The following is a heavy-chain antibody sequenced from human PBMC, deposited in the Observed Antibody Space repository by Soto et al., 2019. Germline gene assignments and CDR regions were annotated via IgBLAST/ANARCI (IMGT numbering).Heavy chain of an antibody. D-gene: IGHD3-22*01. V-gene: IGHV4-59*08. CDR2: IYYSGST. CDR3: ARQEPGVGVIFDP. J-gene: IGHJ5*02. Sequence: PSETLSLTCTVSGGSISSYYWSWIRQPPGKGLEWIGYIYYSGSTNYNPSHKSRVTISEDTSKNQFSLKLSSVTAADSAVYYCARQEPGVGVIFDPWGQGTLVTVSS. CDR1: GGSISSYY.